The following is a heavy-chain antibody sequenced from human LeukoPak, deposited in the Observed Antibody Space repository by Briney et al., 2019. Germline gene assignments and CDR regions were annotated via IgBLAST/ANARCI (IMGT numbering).Heavy chain of an antibody. D-gene: IGHD1-26*01. J-gene: IGHJ6*03. Sequence: GGSLRLSCTVSGFTVSSNSMSWVRQAPGKGLEWVAVISYDGSNKYYADSVKGRFTISRDNSKNTLYLQMNSLRAEDTAVYYCAKNTGDYYYYYMDVWGKGTTVTISS. CDR3: AKNTGDYYYYYMDV. CDR1: GFTVSSNS. V-gene: IGHV3-30*18. CDR2: ISYDGSNK.